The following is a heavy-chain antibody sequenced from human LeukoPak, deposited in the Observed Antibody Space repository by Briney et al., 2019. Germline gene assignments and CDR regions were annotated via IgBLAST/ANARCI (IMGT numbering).Heavy chain of an antibody. Sequence: GGSLRLSCAASGFTLSSYSLNWVRQAPGKGLEWVSIIGGSGTITHYADSVKGRFTISRDNSKNTLYLQMNSLRAEDTAVYYCAKHVAIGLDTMDVWGQGTTVTVSS. D-gene: IGHD3-10*02. V-gene: IGHV3-23*01. CDR3: AKHVAIGLDTMDV. J-gene: IGHJ6*02. CDR2: IGGSGTIT. CDR1: GFTLSSYS.